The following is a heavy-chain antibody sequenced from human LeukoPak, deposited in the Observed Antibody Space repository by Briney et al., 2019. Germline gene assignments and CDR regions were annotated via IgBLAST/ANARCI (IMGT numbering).Heavy chain of an antibody. J-gene: IGHJ6*03. Sequence: GGSLRLSCAASGFTFSSYAMSWVRQAPGKGLEWVSAISGSGGSTYYADSVKGRFTISRDNTKNTLYLQMNSLRAEDTAVYYCAKGYYYDRGDASYYYYYMDVWGKGTTVTVSS. CDR1: GFTFSSYA. CDR2: ISGSGGST. V-gene: IGHV3-23*01. CDR3: AKGYYYDRGDASYYYYYMDV. D-gene: IGHD3-22*01.